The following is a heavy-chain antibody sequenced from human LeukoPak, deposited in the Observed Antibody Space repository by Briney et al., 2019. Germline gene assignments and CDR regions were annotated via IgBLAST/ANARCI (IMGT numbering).Heavy chain of an antibody. V-gene: IGHV3-23*01. CDR1: GFTFSDYA. CDR2: LSGSGGDT. D-gene: IGHD2-2*01. J-gene: IGHJ4*02. Sequence: GGSLRLSCAASGFTFSDYAMNWVRQAPGKGLEWVSSLSGSGGDTYHADSVKGRFTISRDNSKNTVYLQMNSLRAEDTAVYYCAKDPYGTRYFDYWGQRTLVTVSS. CDR3: AKDPYGTRYFDY.